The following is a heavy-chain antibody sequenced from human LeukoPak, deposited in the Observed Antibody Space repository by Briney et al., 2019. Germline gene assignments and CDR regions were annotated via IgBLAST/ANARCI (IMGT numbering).Heavy chain of an antibody. CDR3: ARDPRGSGSYDY. V-gene: IGHV3-33*01. Sequence: PGGSLRLSCAASGFTFSSYGMHWVRQAPGKGLELVAIIWSQGSNKYYADSVRGRFTISRDNSKNTLYLQMNSLRAEDTAVYYCARDPRGSGSYDYWGQGTLVTVSS. CDR1: GFTFSSYG. J-gene: IGHJ4*02. CDR2: IWSQGSNK. D-gene: IGHD3-10*01.